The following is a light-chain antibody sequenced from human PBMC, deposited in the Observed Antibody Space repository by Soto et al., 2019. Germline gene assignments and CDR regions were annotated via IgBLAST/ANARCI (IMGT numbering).Light chain of an antibody. V-gene: IGLV2-14*01. J-gene: IGLJ1*01. Sequence: QSVLTQPASVSGSPGQSITISCTGTSRDIGNYNYVSWYQHHPGKAPKLMIYEVTSRPSGVSDRFSGSKSGMTASLTISGLQPEDEDDYFCASYRDATTPVVFRPATQVTVL. CDR3: ASYRDATTPVV. CDR2: EVT. CDR1: SRDIGNYNY.